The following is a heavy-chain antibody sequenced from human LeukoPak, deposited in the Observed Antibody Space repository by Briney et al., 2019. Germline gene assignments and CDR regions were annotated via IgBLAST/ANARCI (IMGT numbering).Heavy chain of an antibody. CDR1: GYTFTGYY. J-gene: IGHJ4*02. CDR3: AYIDYYDSSGADY. D-gene: IGHD3-22*01. Sequence: GASVKVSCKASGYTFTGYYMHWVRQAPGQGLEWMGWINPNSGGTNYAQKFQGRVTMTRDTSISTAYMELSRLRSDDTAVYYCAYIDYYDSSGADYWGQGTLVTVSS. V-gene: IGHV1-2*02. CDR2: INPNSGGT.